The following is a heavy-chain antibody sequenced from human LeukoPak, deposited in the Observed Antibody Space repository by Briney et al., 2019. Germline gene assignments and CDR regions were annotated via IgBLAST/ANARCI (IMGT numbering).Heavy chain of an antibody. D-gene: IGHD2-15*01. CDR2: ISSSSSTI. Sequence: PGGSLRLSCAASGFTFSSYEMNWVRQAPGKGLEWVSYISSSSSTIYYADSVKGRFTISRDNAKNSLYLQMNSLRAEDTAVYYCARAGYCSGGSCYSGGYYWGQGTLVTVSS. J-gene: IGHJ4*02. CDR1: GFTFSSYE. CDR3: ARAGYCSGGSCYSGGYY. V-gene: IGHV3-48*01.